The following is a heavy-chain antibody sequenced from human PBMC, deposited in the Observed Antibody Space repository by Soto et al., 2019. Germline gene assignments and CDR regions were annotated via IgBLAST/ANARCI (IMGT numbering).Heavy chain of an antibody. J-gene: IGHJ4*02. CDR2: IIPILGIA. Sequence: QVQLVQSGAAVKKPGSSVKVSCKASGGTFSSYTISWVRQAPGQGLEWMGRIIPILGIANYAQKFQGRVTITADKSTSTAYMELSSLRSEDTAVYYCARATLVRGVTYYFDYWGQGTLVTVSS. D-gene: IGHD3-10*01. CDR1: GGTFSSYT. V-gene: IGHV1-69*02. CDR3: ARATLVRGVTYYFDY.